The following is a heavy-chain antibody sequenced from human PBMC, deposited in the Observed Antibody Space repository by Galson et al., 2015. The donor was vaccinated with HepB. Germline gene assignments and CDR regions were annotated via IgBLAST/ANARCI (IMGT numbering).Heavy chain of an antibody. CDR2: ISGSGGAT. CDR3: AKGTVVPAAVGSFDY. Sequence: FLRLSCAASGFTFSSNAMTWVRQAPGKGLEWVSTISGSGGATYYADSVKGRFSISRDNSKNTLYLQMNNLRAEDTAVYYCAKGTVVPAAVGSFDYWGQGTLVTVSS. CDR1: GFTFSSNA. V-gene: IGHV3-23*01. J-gene: IGHJ4*02. D-gene: IGHD2-2*01.